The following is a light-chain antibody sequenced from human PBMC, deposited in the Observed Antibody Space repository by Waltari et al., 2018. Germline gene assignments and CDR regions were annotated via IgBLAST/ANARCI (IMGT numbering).Light chain of an antibody. CDR2: ETS. CDR3: QPNYDTPRT. CDR1: QTIDY. J-gene: IGKJ2*02. Sequence: QMTQSPSSLSASVGDRVTITCRASQTIDYLNWYQHKPGEAPKLLIYETSTLQSGVPTRFSGIKFGTTFILTISSLQPEDFATYFCQPNYDTPRTFGQGTKVDIK. V-gene: IGKV1-39*01.